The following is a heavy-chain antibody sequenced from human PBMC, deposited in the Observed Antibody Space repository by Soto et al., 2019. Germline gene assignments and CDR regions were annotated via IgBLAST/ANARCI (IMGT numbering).Heavy chain of an antibody. Sequence: PGGSLRLSCAASGFTFSSYWMSWVRQAPGKGLEWVANIKQDGSEKYYVDSVKGRFTISRDNAKNSLYLQMNSLRAEDTAVYYCARAPVKDGYSRFDYWGQGTLVTVSS. D-gene: IGHD4-4*01. CDR1: GFTFSSYW. CDR3: ARAPVKDGYSRFDY. CDR2: IKQDGSEK. J-gene: IGHJ4*02. V-gene: IGHV3-7*05.